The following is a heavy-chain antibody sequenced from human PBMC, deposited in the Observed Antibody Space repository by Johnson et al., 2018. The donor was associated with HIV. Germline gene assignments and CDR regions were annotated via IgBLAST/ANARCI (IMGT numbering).Heavy chain of an antibody. CDR3: ARGIIVSPDAFDI. J-gene: IGHJ3*02. CDR1: GFTFSDYY. CDR2: INWNGGST. V-gene: IGHV3-20*04. D-gene: IGHD5/OR15-5a*01. Sequence: EVQLVESGGGLVKPGGSLRLSCAASGFTFSDYYMSWIRQAPGQGLEWVSGINWNGGSTGYADSVKGRFTISRDNSKNTLYLQMNSLRREDTAVYYCARGIIVSPDAFDIWGQGTMVTVSS.